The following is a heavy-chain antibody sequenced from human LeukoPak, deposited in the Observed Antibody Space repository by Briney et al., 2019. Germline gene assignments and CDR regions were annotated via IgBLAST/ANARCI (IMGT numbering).Heavy chain of an antibody. J-gene: IGHJ4*02. Sequence: PGGSLRLSCAASGFTFSSYGMHWVRPAPGKGLEWGAFIRYDGSNKYYADSVKGRFTISRDNSKNTLYVQMNSLRAEDTAVYYCAKGPGTMVRGALDYWGQGTLVTVSS. CDR3: AKGPGTMVRGALDY. V-gene: IGHV3-30*02. CDR1: GFTFSSYG. D-gene: IGHD3-10*01. CDR2: IRYDGSNK.